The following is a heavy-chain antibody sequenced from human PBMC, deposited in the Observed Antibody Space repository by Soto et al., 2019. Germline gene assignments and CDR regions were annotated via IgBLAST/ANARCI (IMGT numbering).Heavy chain of an antibody. CDR3: ARLRYTSGWYGMDV. CDR2: IKNKADDYAT. V-gene: IGHV3-73*01. J-gene: IGHJ6*02. Sequence: GGSLRLSCAASGFIFSDSAIHWVRQASGKGLEWVGRIKNKADDYATAHAAAVEGRFTISRDDSKNTAYLQMNSLKTEDTAVYYCARLRYTSGWYGMDVWGQGTTVTVSS. CDR1: GFIFSDSA. D-gene: IGHD6-19*01.